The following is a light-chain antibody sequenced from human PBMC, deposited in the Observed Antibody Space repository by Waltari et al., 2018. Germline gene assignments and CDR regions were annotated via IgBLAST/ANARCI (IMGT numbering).Light chain of an antibody. CDR2: DVT. Sequence: SALTQPRSVSGSPGQSVTLSCTGTTNDLGSYNYLSWYQQPPGKAPKLIILDVTKRPSGVPDRLSGSKSGNTASLTISGLRAEDEAEYYCCSYAGSYTWVFGGGTKLTVV. CDR1: TNDLGSYNY. V-gene: IGLV2-11*01. J-gene: IGLJ3*02. CDR3: CSYAGSYTWV.